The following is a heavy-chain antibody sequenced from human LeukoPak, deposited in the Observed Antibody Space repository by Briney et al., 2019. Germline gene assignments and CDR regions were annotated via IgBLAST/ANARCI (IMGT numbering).Heavy chain of an antibody. CDR1: GVSISSGDYY. CDR2: IYYIGNT. D-gene: IGHD2-21*02. J-gene: IGHJ2*01. V-gene: IGHV4-30-4*01. CDR3: ASAYCGGDCTPYWYFDL. Sequence: QPSETLSLTCTVSGVSISSGDYYWSWIRQPPGKGLEWIGYIYYIGNTFYNPSLKSRITISVDTSKNQFSLKLSSVTAADTAVYYCASAYCGGDCTPYWYFDLWGRGTLVTVSS.